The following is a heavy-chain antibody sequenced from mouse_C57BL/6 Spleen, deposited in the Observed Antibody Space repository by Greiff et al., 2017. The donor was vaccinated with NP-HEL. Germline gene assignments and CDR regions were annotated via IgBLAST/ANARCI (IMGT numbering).Heavy chain of an antibody. D-gene: IGHD1-1*01. CDR3: ARSWYGSSHYAMDY. CDR2: IYPRDGST. V-gene: IGHV1-85*01. Sequence: QVQLQQSGPELVKPGASVKLSCKASGYTFTSYDINWVKLRPGQGLEWIGWIYPRDGSTKYNEKFKGKATLTVDTSSSTAYMELHSLTSEDSAVYFCARSWYGSSHYAMDYWGQRTSVTVSS. J-gene: IGHJ4*01. CDR1: GYTFTSYD.